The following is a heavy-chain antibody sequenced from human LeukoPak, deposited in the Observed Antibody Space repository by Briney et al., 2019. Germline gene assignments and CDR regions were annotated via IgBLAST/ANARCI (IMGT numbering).Heavy chain of an antibody. CDR1: GGSISSDSYS. CDR2: IYYSGST. J-gene: IGHJ4*02. D-gene: IGHD3-22*01. Sequence: PSETLSLTCTVSGGSISSDSYSWAWIRQPPGEGLEWIGTIYYSGSTNYNPSLKSRVTISVDTSKDQLSLKLNSVTAADTAVYYCAREAYYYDSSGSCFDYWGQGTLVTVSS. CDR3: AREAYYYDSSGSCFDY. V-gene: IGHV4-39*01.